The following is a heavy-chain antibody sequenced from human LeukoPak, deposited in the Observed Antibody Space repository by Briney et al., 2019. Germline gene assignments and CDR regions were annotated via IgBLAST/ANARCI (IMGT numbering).Heavy chain of an antibody. V-gene: IGHV4-59*08. D-gene: IGHD6-13*01. CDR3: AKRGYSTSFDP. CDR2: ISDSGST. Sequence: NPSEALSLTCTVSGGSISGYYWSWIRQPPGKGLEWIGYISDSGSTNYNPSLKSRVTISVDRSKNQFSLKMNSVTAADTAVYYCAKRGYSTSFDPWGQGTLVTVSS. CDR1: GGSISGYY. J-gene: IGHJ5*02.